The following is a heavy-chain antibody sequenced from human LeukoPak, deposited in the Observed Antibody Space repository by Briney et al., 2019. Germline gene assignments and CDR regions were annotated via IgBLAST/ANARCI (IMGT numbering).Heavy chain of an antibody. V-gene: IGHV3-23*01. CDR2: ITGSGTNR. CDR1: GFTFSNYA. D-gene: IGHD6-19*01. CDR3: AKRVAHSSGAYWDY. Sequence: PGGSLRLSCVASGFTFSNYAMSWVRQAPGKGLEWVSAITGSGTNRYYADSVKGRFTISRDNSKNTLYLQMNSLRAEDAAVYFCAKRVAHSSGAYWDYWGQGILVTVSS. J-gene: IGHJ4*02.